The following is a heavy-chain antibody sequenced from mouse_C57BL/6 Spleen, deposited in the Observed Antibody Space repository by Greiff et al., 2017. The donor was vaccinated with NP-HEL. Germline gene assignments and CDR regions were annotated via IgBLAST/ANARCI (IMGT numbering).Heavy chain of an antibody. CDR2: IHPNSGST. CDR3: AYYYGSSLDWYFDV. Sequence: VQLQQPGAELVKPGASVKLSCKASGYTFTSYWMHWVKQWPGQGLEWIGMIHPNSGSTNYNEKFKSKATLTVDKSSSTAYMQLSSLTSEDSAVYDCAYYYGSSLDWYFDVWGTGTTVTVSS. CDR1: GYTFTSYW. V-gene: IGHV1-64*01. J-gene: IGHJ1*03. D-gene: IGHD1-1*01.